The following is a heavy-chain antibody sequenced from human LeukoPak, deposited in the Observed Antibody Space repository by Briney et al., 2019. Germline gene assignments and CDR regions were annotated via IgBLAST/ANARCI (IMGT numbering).Heavy chain of an antibody. V-gene: IGHV3-33*06. CDR3: AKDNLPYYDFWSGYYKARYYFDS. J-gene: IGHJ4*02. CDR2: IWYDGSNK. Sequence: GGSLRLSCAAAGFTFSSYGRHWVRQAPGKGLEGGAVIWYDGSNKYYADSVKVRFTISRDNSKNTLYLQMNSLRAEDTAVYYCAKDNLPYYDFWSGYYKARYYFDSWGQGTLVTVSS. D-gene: IGHD3-3*01. CDR1: GFTFSSYG.